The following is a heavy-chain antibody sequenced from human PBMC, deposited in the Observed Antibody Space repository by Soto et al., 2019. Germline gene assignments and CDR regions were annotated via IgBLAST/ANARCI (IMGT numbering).Heavy chain of an antibody. CDR1: GFTFSNYA. V-gene: IGHV3-23*01. D-gene: IGHD4-17*01. CDR3: AKDPDGDYRLGYFDY. J-gene: IGHJ4*02. CDR2: IRGSGGST. Sequence: EVPLLESGGGLVQPGGSLRLSCAASGFTFSNYAMSWVRQAPGKGLEWVSVIRGSGGSTYYADSVKGRFTISRDNSNNTLYLQMNSLRAEDTAVYYCAKDPDGDYRLGYFDYWGQGTLVTVSS.